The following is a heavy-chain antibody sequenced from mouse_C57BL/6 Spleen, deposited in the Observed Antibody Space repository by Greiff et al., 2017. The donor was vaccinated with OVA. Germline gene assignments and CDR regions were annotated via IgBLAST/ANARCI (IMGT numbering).Heavy chain of an antibody. V-gene: IGHV1-26*01. CDR2: INPNNGGT. Sequence: VQLQQSGPELVKPGASVKISCKASGYTFTDYYMNWVKQSHGKSLEWIGDINPNNGGTSYNQKFKGKATLTVDKSSSTAYMELRSLTSEDSAVYYCERSTTVVAFDYWGQGTTLTVSS. D-gene: IGHD1-1*01. CDR1: GYTFTDYY. CDR3: ERSTTVVAFDY. J-gene: IGHJ2*01.